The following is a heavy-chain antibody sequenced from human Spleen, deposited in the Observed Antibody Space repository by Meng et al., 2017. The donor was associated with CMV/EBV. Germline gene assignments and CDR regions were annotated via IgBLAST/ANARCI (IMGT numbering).Heavy chain of an antibody. D-gene: IGHD3-10*01. J-gene: IGHJ4*02. CDR2: IKQDGSEK. CDR1: GFTFNNYA. CDR3: ARDRGYFEY. V-gene: IGHV3-7*03. Sequence: GGSLRLSCAASGFTFNNYAMSWVRQAPGKGLEWVANIKQDGSEKYYVDSVKGRFTISRDNAKNSLYLQMNSLRAEDTAIYYCARDRGYFEYWGQGTLVTVSS.